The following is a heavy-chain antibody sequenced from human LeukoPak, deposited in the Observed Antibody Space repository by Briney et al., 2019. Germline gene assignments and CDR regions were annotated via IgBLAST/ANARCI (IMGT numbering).Heavy chain of an antibody. J-gene: IGHJ4*02. V-gene: IGHV1-18*01. Sequence: ASVTVSCKASGYTFTSYGISWVRQAPGQGLEWMGWISAYNGNTDYAQSLQGRVTMTIDTSTSTVYMELRSLQSDDTAVYYCARDVGRSYDRDYWGQGTLVTVSS. CDR1: GYTFTSYG. CDR2: ISAYNGNT. D-gene: IGHD3-16*01. CDR3: ARDVGRSYDRDY.